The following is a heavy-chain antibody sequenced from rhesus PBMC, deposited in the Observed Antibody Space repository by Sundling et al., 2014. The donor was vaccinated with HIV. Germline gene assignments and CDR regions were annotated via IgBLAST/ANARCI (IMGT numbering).Heavy chain of an antibody. CDR2: ISGSSGST. Sequence: QVQLQESGPGLVKPSETLSLTCTVSGASISSYWWSWIRQPPGKGLQWIGYISGSSGSTDYNPSLKSRVTISIDTSKKQFSLKLSSVTAADTAVYFCARGYGVVLTAPRFSYYALDSWGQGVVVTVSS. CDR3: ARGYGVVLTAPRFSYYALDS. J-gene: IGHJ6*01. D-gene: IGHD2-15*01. V-gene: IGHV4-80*01. CDR1: GASISSYW.